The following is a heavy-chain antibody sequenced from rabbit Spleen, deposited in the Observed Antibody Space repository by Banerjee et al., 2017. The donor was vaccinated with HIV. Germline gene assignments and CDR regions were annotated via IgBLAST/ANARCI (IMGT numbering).Heavy chain of an antibody. CDR1: GFTLSSYYM. CDR2: IDTGSSGFT. V-gene: IGHV1S45*01. CDR3: ARDTSSSFSSYGMDL. Sequence: QEQLEESAGGLVQPGGSLKLSCKASGFTLSSYYMNWVRQAPGKGLEWIACIDTGSSGFTYFATWAKGRFTCSKTSSTTVTLQMTRLTAADTATYFCARDTSSSFSSYGMDLWGQGPWSPS. J-gene: IGHJ6*01. D-gene: IGHD1-1*01.